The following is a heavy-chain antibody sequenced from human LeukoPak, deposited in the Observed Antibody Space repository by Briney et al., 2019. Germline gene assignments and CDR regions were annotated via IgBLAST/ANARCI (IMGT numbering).Heavy chain of an antibody. CDR3: AKDIRGSTSWYGLDY. J-gene: IGHJ4*02. Sequence: PGGSLRLSCAASGFTFSAFGMHWVRQAPGKGLEWVTFIPYDGSDKCYADSVKGRFTISRDNSKNTLYLQMDSLRAEDTALYYCAKDIRGSTSWYGLDYWGQGTLVTVSS. V-gene: IGHV3-30*02. CDR2: IPYDGSDK. D-gene: IGHD6-13*01. CDR1: GFTFSAFG.